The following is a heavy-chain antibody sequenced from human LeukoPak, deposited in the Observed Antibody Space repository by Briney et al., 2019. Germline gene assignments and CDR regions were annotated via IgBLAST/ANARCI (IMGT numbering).Heavy chain of an antibody. Sequence: SSVKVSCKASGGTFSSYAICWVRQAPGQGLEWMGGLIPIFGTANYAQKFQGSVTITADESTSTAYMELSSLRSEDTAVYSCARNDYKGPGIYLDVIDSGSQGSMVTVSS. CDR3: ARNDYKGPGIYLDVIDS. D-gene: IGHD3-10*01. CDR1: GGTFSSYA. CDR2: LIPIFGTA. J-gene: IGHJ3*02. V-gene: IGHV1-69*01.